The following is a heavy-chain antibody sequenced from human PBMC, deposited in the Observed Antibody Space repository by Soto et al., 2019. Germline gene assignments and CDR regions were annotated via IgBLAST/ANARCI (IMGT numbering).Heavy chain of an antibody. CDR3: AREGVLWFGEPSNWFDP. CDR1: GGSISSSSYY. J-gene: IGHJ5*02. V-gene: IGHV4-39*02. CDR2: IYYSGST. D-gene: IGHD3-10*01. Sequence: PSETLSLTCTVSGGSISSSSYYWGWIRQPPGKGLEWIGSIYYSGSTYYNPSLKSRVTISVDTSKNQFSLKLSSVTAADTAVYYCAREGVLWFGEPSNWFDPWGQGTLVTVSS.